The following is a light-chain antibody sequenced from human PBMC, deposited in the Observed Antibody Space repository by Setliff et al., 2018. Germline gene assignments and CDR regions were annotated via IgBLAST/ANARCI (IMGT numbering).Light chain of an antibody. Sequence: QSALTQPASVSGSPGRSITISCTGTSSDVGGYDYVSWYQQHPDKAPKLMIFDVSNRPSGVSNRFSGSKSGNTASLTISGLQAEDEADYYCSSYAGSSTLYVFGTGTKVTVL. J-gene: IGLJ1*01. V-gene: IGLV2-14*03. CDR3: SSYAGSSTLYV. CDR2: DVS. CDR1: SSDVGGYDY.